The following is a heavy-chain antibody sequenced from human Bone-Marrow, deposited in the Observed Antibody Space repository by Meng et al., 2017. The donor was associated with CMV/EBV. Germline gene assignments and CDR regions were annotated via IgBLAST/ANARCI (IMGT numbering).Heavy chain of an antibody. CDR3: AREGQQLAFDAFDI. D-gene: IGHD6-13*01. CDR1: GFTFSSYS. V-gene: IGHV3-21*01. Sequence: GESLKISCAASGFTFSSYSMNWVRQAPGKGLEWVSSISSSSSYIYYADLVKGRFTISRDNAKNSLYLQMNSLRAEDTAVYYCAREGQQLAFDAFDIWGQGTMVTVSS. J-gene: IGHJ3*02. CDR2: ISSSSSYI.